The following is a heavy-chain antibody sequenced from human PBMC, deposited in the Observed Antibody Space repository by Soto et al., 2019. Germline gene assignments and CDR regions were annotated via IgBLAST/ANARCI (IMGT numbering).Heavy chain of an antibody. Sequence: QVQIQESGPGLVTPSDTLSLTCTVSDASITNFFWNWVRQPAGGPLEWIGRLYLGGAPTYNPSLRSCLFISADTSKNQVSLKLTSVTAADTAVYYCAADSGWGGRAFDHWGHGALASVSS. CDR3: AADSGWGGRAFDH. V-gene: IGHV4-4*07. D-gene: IGHD6-19*01. J-gene: IGHJ4*01. CDR2: LYLGGAP. CDR1: DASITNFF.